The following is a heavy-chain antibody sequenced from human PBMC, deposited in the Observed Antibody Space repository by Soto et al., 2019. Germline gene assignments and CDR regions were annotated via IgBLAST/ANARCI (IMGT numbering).Heavy chain of an antibody. CDR1: GYTFTSYG. D-gene: IGHD2-2*01. CDR3: ARIADCSTTSCSFPSRFHIRGYYYYYGLDV. V-gene: IGHV1-18*01. CDR2: TSAYNGNS. Sequence: QGQLVQSGAEVKKPGASVKVSCEASGYTFTSYGISWVRQAPGQGLEWVGWTSAYNGNSNYAQKYHGRVTMTTDTSTSTAYMEMSSLRSDDTAVYYCARIADCSTTSCSFPSRFHIRGYYYYYGLDVWGQGTMVTVSS. J-gene: IGHJ6*02.